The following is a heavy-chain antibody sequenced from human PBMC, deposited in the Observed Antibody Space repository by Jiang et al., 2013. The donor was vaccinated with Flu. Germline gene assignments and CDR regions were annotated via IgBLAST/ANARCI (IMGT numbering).Heavy chain of an antibody. D-gene: IGHD3-22*01. J-gene: IGHJ4*02. CDR3: ARASYYYDSSGSDPQWIGIDY. V-gene: IGHV4-34*01. Sequence: LLKPSETLSLTCAVYGGSFSDYYWSWIRQPPGKGLEWIGEINHSGSTNYNPSLKGRVTISVDTSKNQFSLKLSSVTAADTAVYYCARASYYYDSSGSDPQWIGIDYWGQGTLV. CDR1: GGSFSDYY. CDR2: INHSGST.